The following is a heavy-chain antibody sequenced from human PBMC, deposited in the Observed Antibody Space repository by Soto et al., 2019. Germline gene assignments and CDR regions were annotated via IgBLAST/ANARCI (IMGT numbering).Heavy chain of an antibody. CDR1: GGSISSSNW. CDR2: IYHSGST. J-gene: IGHJ4*02. Sequence: TSETLSLTCAVSGGSISSSNWWSWVRQPPGKGLEWIGEIYHSGSTNYNPSLKSRVTISVDKSKNQFSLKLSSVTAADTAVYYCERVAVAGTRVDYWGQGTLVTV. V-gene: IGHV4-4*02. CDR3: ERVAVAGTRVDY. D-gene: IGHD6-19*01.